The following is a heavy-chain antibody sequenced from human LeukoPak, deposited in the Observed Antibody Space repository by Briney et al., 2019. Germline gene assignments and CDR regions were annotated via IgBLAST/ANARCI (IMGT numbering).Heavy chain of an antibody. D-gene: IGHD2-2*01. CDR3: ARSKAHLSTSWYGTWFDP. Sequence: SETLSLTCTVSGYSVSSGYCWGWIRQPPGKGLEWIGSMYHSGDTYYNPSLKSRVTISVDTSKNQLSLKLSSVTAADTAVYYCARSKAHLSTSWYGTWFDPWGQGTLVTVSS. J-gene: IGHJ5*02. CDR2: MYHSGDT. CDR1: GYSVSSGYC. V-gene: IGHV4-38-2*02.